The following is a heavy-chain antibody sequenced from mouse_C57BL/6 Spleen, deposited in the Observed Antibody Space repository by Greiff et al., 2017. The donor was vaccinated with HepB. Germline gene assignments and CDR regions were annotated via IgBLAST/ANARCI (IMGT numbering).Heavy chain of an antibody. D-gene: IGHD2-4*01. CDR1: GYTFTSYW. CDR3: ARSYYDLYYAMDY. J-gene: IGHJ4*01. CDR2: IDPSDSYT. V-gene: IGHV1-69*01. Sequence: VQLQQSGAELVMPGASVKLSCKASGYTFTSYWMHWVKQRPGQGLEWIGEIDPSDSYTNYNQKFKGKSTLTVDKSSSTAYMQLSSLTSEDSAVYYCARSYYDLYYAMDYWGQGTSVTVSS.